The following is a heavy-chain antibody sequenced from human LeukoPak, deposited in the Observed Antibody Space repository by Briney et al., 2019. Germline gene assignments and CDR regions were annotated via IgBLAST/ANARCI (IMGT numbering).Heavy chain of an antibody. V-gene: IGHV1-69*13. J-gene: IGHJ4*02. CDR2: IIPIFGTA. CDR1: GGTFSSYA. D-gene: IGHD3-22*01. CDR3: ASGYYYDSSGFQFDY. Sequence: ASVKVSCKASGGTFSSYAISWVRQAPGQGLEWMGGIIPIFGTANYAQKFQGRVTITADEFTSTAYMELSSLRSEDTAVYYCASGYYYDSSGFQFDYWGQGTLVTVSS.